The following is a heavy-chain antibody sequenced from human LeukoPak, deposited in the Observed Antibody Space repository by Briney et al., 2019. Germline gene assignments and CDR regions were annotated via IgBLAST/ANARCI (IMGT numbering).Heavy chain of an antibody. Sequence: PSETLSLTCTVSGGSISTNLYYWAWIRQPPGKGLEWIANIFYSGSTYYNPSLKSRVTISVDTSKNQFSLKLSSVTAADTAVYYCARDITSAFDIWGQGTMVTVSS. D-gene: IGHD3-10*01. CDR2: IFYSGST. CDR1: GGSISTNLYY. J-gene: IGHJ3*02. CDR3: ARDITSAFDI. V-gene: IGHV4-39*07.